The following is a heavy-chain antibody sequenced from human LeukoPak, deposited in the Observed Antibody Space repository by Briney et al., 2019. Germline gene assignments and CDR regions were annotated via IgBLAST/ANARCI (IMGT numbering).Heavy chain of an antibody. V-gene: IGHV3-66*04. CDR1: GFTFTAYA. CDR2: IYSGDST. J-gene: IGHJ6*03. CDR3: ARHGSITMVRGRLRYFYMDV. D-gene: IGHD3-10*01. Sequence: GGSLRLSCAASGFTFTAYAMSWFRQTPGKGLEWVSVIYSGDSTYYADSVKGRFTISRDNSKNTLYLQMNSLRAEDTAVYYCARHGSITMVRGRLRYFYMDVWGKGTTVTISS.